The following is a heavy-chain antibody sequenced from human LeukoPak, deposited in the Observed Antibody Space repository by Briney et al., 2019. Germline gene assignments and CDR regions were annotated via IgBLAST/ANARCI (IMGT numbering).Heavy chain of an antibody. D-gene: IGHD6-13*01. CDR2: IYNSGST. CDR1: GGSISNSSYY. Sequence: PSETLSLTCTVSGGSISNSSYYWGWIHQPPGKGLEWIGNIYNSGSTFYNPSLKSRVTISVDASKNQFSLKLSSVTAADTAVYFCARRLAIAATDYWGQGTLVTVSS. V-gene: IGHV4-39*01. J-gene: IGHJ4*02. CDR3: ARRLAIAATDY.